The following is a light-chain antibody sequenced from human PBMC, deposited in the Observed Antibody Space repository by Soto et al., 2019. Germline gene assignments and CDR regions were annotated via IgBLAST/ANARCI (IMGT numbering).Light chain of an antibody. CDR2: GNS. V-gene: IGLV1-40*01. Sequence: QSVLTQPPSVSGAPGQRVTISCTGSSSNIGAGYDVNWYQQLPGTAPKFLIFGNSNRPSGVPDRFSGSKSGTSASLAITGLHAEDEADFYCQSYDSSLSGYVFGTGTKLTVL. J-gene: IGLJ1*01. CDR3: QSYDSSLSGYV. CDR1: SSNIGAGYD.